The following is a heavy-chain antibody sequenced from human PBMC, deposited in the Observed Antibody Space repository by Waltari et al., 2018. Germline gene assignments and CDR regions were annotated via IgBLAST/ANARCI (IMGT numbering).Heavy chain of an antibody. CDR2: INHRRSD. CDR3: AGSYSNYINNIYSSSWP. CDR1: GGSFSGYY. J-gene: IGHJ4*02. D-gene: IGHD4-4*01. Sequence: QVQLQQWGAGLLKPSETLSLTCAVYGGSFSGYYWSWIRHLPGTGLEWSGEINHRRSDKYNPSLQSRLTRSIDTSKKQFSLTLSAVTAADTAVYYCAGSYSNYINNIYSSSWPWGQGSQVTVSS. V-gene: IGHV4-34*01.